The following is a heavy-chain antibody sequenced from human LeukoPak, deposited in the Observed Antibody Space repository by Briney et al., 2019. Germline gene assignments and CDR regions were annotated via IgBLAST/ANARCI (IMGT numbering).Heavy chain of an antibody. CDR3: ARDRYGDFEDY. Sequence: PSETLSLTCNVSGGSINTANYYWTWIRQPPGKGLEWIGYISYRGTPYYNPSLNSRVTISLDTSKDQFSLKLNSVTAADTAMYYCARDRYGDFEDYWGHGTLVTVSS. V-gene: IGHV4-30-4*08. CDR2: ISYRGTP. J-gene: IGHJ4*01. CDR1: GGSINTANYY. D-gene: IGHD4-17*01.